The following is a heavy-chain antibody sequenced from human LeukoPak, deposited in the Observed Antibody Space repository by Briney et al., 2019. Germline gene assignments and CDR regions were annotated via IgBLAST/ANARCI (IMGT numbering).Heavy chain of an antibody. J-gene: IGHJ4*02. CDR1: GGSISSGGYY. CDR3: ARVIGDFWSGRTSDGLFDY. CDR2: IYYSGST. Sequence: SETLSLTCTVSGGSISSGGYYWSWIRQHLGKGLEWIGYIYYSGSTYYNPSLKGRVTISVDTSKNQFSLKLSSVTAADTAVYYCARVIGDFWSGRTSDGLFDYWGQGTLVTVSS. D-gene: IGHD3-3*01. V-gene: IGHV4-31*03.